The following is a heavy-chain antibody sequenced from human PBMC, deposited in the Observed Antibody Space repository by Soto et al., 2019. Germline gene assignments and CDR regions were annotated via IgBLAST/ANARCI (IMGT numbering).Heavy chain of an antibody. CDR3: ARDQVTTDYYGVDV. Sequence: PSETLSLTCTVSGASIGSGDFYWSWIRQSPGKGLEWLGYIYYNELSSSESTHYNSSLKSRVSISVDTSKNQFSLKLSSVTAADTAVYYCARDQVTTDYYGVDVWGQGTTVTVSS. D-gene: IGHD2-21*02. J-gene: IGHJ6*02. V-gene: IGHV4-30-4*02. CDR2: IYYNELSSSEST. CDR1: GASIGSGDFY.